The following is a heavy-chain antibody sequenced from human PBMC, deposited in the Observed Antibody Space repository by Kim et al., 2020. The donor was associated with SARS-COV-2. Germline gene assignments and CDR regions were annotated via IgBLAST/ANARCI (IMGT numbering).Heavy chain of an antibody. CDR1: GGSISSGGYY. CDR2: IYPSGST. D-gene: IGHD3-10*01. J-gene: IGHJ4*02. V-gene: IGHV4-31*03. CDR3: ARLLDRQGSFDI. Sequence: SETLSLTCTVSGGSISSGGYYWTWIRHHPGKGLEWIGHIYPSGSTYINPSLQRRFYISVDTTKDQFSLRVNSVTAADTAVYHCARLLDRQGSFDIWGQG.